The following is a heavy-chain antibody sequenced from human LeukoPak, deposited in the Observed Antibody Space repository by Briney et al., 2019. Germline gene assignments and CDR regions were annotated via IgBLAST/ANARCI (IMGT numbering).Heavy chain of an antibody. J-gene: IGHJ6*02. V-gene: IGHV4-34*01. CDR3: ERAQKRWSRAYYGMDV. CDR1: GGSFSGYY. Sequence: PSETLSLTCAVYGGSFSGYYWSWIRQPPGKGLEWIGKINHSGSTNYNPSLKSRVTISVDTSKNQFSLKLSSVTAADTAVYYCERAQKRWSRAYYGMDVWGQGTTVTVSS. CDR2: INHSGST. D-gene: IGHD4-23*01.